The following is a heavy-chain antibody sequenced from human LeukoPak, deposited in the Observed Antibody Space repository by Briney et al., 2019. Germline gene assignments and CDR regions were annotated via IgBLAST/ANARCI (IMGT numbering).Heavy chain of an antibody. CDR3: AGRQLVRLADAFDI. D-gene: IGHD6-13*01. CDR2: IRYDGSNK. V-gene: IGHV3-30*02. J-gene: IGHJ3*02. CDR1: GFTFSSYG. Sequence: GGSLRLSCAASGFTFSSYGMHWVRQAPGKGLEWVAFIRYDGSNKYYADSVKGRFTISRDNSKNTLYLQMNSLRAEDTAVYYCAGRQLVRLADAFDIWGQGTMVTVSS.